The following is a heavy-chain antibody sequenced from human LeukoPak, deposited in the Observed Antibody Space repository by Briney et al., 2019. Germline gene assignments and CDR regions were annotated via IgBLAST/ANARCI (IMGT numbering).Heavy chain of an antibody. Sequence: GGSLRLSCAASGFIFSSYALSWVRQAPGKGLEWVSAISGSGGSTYYADSVKGRFTISRDNSKNTLYLQMNSLRAEDTAVYYCAKADTGSSGWYSRAWFFDYWGQGTLVTVSS. CDR3: AKADTGSSGWYSRAWFFDY. CDR1: GFIFSSYA. D-gene: IGHD6-19*01. CDR2: ISGSGGST. J-gene: IGHJ4*02. V-gene: IGHV3-23*01.